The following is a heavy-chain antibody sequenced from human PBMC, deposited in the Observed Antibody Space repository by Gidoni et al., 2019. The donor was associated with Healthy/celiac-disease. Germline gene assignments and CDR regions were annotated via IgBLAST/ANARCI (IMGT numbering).Heavy chain of an antibody. J-gene: IGHJ4*02. D-gene: IGHD3-9*01. V-gene: IGHV3-11*01. CDR2: ISSSGSTI. CDR1: GFTFSDYY. CDR3: ARAPTDTDFDY. Sequence: QVQLVDSGGGWVKPGGSLRLACAASGFTFSDYYMTWIRQAPGKGLEWVSYISSSGSTIYYADSVKGRFTISRYNAKNSLYLQMNSLRAEDTAVYYCARAPTDTDFDYWGQGTLVTVSS.